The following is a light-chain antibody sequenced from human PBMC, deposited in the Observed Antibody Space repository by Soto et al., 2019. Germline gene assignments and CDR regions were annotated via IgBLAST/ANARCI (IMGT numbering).Light chain of an antibody. J-gene: IGKJ5*01. CDR3: PVYKNLPIS. Sequence: IVVTQNPATLSVSPGERATLSCRASQSVSTSLAWYQQKPGQAPRLLSYGASTRATGIPARFSGSGSGTEFTLTISCLQAEDFKIDYSPVYKNLPISSCDGTRLE. CDR2: GAS. V-gene: IGKV3-15*01. CDR1: QSVSTS.